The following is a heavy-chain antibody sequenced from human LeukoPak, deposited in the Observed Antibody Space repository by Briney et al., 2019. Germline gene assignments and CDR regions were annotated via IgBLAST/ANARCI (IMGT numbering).Heavy chain of an antibody. J-gene: IGHJ5*02. CDR2: ISGSGGST. Sequence: PGGSLRLSCAASGFTFSSYAMSWVRQAPGKGLEWVSAISGSGGSTYYADSVKGRFTISRDNSKNTLYLQMNSLRAEDTAVYYCAKDAFSLGLIPGDNWFDPWGQGTLVTVSS. CDR1: GFTFSSYA. CDR3: AKDAFSLGLIPGDNWFDP. V-gene: IGHV3-23*01. D-gene: IGHD2/OR15-2a*01.